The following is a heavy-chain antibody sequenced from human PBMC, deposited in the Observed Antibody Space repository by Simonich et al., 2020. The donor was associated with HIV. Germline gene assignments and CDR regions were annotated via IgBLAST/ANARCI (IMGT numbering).Heavy chain of an antibody. CDR2: INHSGIT. D-gene: IGHD1-1*01. V-gene: IGHV4-34*01. Sequence: QVQLQQWGAGLLKPSETLSLTCAVYGGSFSGYYWSWIRQSPEKGREWIGEINHSGITNYNPSLKGRVTILVDTSKNQFSLKLSSVTAADTAVYFCARTGDRVFDYWGQGILVTVSS. CDR3: ARTGDRVFDY. CDR1: GGSFSGYY. J-gene: IGHJ4*02.